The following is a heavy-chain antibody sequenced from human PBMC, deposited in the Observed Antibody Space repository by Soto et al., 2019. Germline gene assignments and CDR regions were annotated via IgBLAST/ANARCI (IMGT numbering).Heavy chain of an antibody. Sequence: QVQLVQSGAQVKKPGASVKVSCKASGYTFTSYDINWVRQATGQGLEWMGLMNPNSGNTGYAQKFQGRVTMTRNTSISTAYMELSSLRSEDTAVYYCARVLGSGWYLLDAFDIWGQGTMVTVSS. CDR2: MNPNSGNT. CDR3: ARVLGSGWYLLDAFDI. J-gene: IGHJ3*02. CDR1: GYTFTSYD. D-gene: IGHD6-13*01. V-gene: IGHV1-8*01.